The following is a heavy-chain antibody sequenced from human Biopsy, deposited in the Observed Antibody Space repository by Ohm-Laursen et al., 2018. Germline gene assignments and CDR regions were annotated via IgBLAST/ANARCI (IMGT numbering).Heavy chain of an antibody. Sequence: TLSLTCPVSGDSIRNYYWSWIRQASGKGLEWIGRIYPGGGTIYNPSLKSRVSISADASKYEFSLRLTSVTAADTAVYLFGNEVHGRDYWGLGAQVTVSS. D-gene: IGHD4-23*01. CDR1: GDSIRNYY. CDR2: IYPGGGT. CDR3: GNEVHGRDY. J-gene: IGHJ4*02. V-gene: IGHV4-4*07.